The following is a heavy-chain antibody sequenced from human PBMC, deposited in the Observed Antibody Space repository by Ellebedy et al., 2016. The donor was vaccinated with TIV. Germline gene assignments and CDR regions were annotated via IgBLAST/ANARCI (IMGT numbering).Heavy chain of an antibody. J-gene: IGHJ6*03. CDR1: GYTFTNYD. Sequence: ASVKVSCXASGYTFTNYDINWVRQATGQGLEWMGWINPNSGDTGYAQKFQGRVTMTRNSAISTAYMELSSLRSEDTAVYYCARAPFKGSSGWYNPTYYYYYMDVWGKGTTVTVSS. CDR2: INPNSGDT. V-gene: IGHV1-8*01. D-gene: IGHD6-19*01. CDR3: ARAPFKGSSGWYNPTYYYYYMDV.